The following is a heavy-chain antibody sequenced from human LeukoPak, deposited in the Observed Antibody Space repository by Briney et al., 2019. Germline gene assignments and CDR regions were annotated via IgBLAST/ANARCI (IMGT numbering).Heavy chain of an antibody. V-gene: IGHV3-30*02. CDR2: IRYDGSSE. D-gene: IGHD3-10*01. J-gene: IGHJ6*03. CDR3: AKTGDQSYYYYMDV. CDR1: GFMFSGYG. Sequence: AGGSLRLSCAPSGFMFSGYGMHWVRQAPGKGLEWVAFIRYDGSSEYYANSVKGRFTISRDNSKNVLFLQMNSLRAEDTALYYCAKTGDQSYYYYMDVWGKGTTVTVFS.